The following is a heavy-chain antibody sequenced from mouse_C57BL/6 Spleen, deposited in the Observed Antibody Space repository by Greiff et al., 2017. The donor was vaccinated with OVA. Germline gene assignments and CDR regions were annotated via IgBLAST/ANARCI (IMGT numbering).Heavy chain of an antibody. CDR1: GFTFSDYY. V-gene: IGHV5-16*01. D-gene: IGHD2-5*01. J-gene: IGHJ1*03. Sequence: EVQVVESEGGLVQPGSSMKLSCTASGFTFSDYYMAWVRQVPEKGLEWVANINYDGSSTYYLDSLKSRFIISRDNAKNILYLQMSSLKSEDTATYYCARDYYSNYGYFDVWGTGTTVTVSS. CDR3: ARDYYSNYGYFDV. CDR2: INYDGSST.